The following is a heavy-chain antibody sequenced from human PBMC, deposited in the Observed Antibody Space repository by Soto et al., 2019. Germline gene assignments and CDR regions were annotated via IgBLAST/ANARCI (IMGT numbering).Heavy chain of an antibody. D-gene: IGHD4-4*01. V-gene: IGHV3-23*01. CDR2: ISGSGGST. Sequence: EVQLLESGGGLVQPGGSLRLSCAASGFTFSSYAMSWVRQAPGKGLEWVSAISGSGGSTYYADSVKGRFTISRDNSKNTLYLQMNSLRAEDTAVYYCAKKGTVTNYYYYYMDVWGKGTTVTVS. J-gene: IGHJ6*03. CDR3: AKKGTVTNYYYYYMDV. CDR1: GFTFSSYA.